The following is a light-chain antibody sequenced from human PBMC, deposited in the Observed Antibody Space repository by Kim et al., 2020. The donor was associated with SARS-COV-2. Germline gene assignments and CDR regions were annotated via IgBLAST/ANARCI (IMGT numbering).Light chain of an antibody. V-gene: IGKV3-15*01. Sequence: PGDRATLSCRARQSVSSNLAWYQQKPGQAPRLLMYGVSTRATGIPASFSGSGSGTEFTLTISSLQSEDVAVYYCQQYDNWPPWTFGQGTKVDIK. CDR3: QQYDNWPPWT. CDR2: GVS. CDR1: QSVSSN. J-gene: IGKJ1*01.